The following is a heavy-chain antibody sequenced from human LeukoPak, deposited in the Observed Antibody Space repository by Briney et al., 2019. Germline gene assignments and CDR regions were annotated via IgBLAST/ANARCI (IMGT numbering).Heavy chain of an antibody. V-gene: IGHV4-31*03. Sequence: SETLSLTCSVSGDSISSGGYYWHWIRQHPEKGLEWIGYIYSTGTTYYNPSLTSRLTMSLDTSKNQFSLKVTSVTAADTAVYFCARDRPDTTSPTTVGRFDPWGQGTLVTVSS. CDR1: GDSISSGGYY. J-gene: IGHJ5*02. CDR2: IYSTGTT. CDR3: ARDRPDTTSPTTVGRFDP. D-gene: IGHD1-26*01.